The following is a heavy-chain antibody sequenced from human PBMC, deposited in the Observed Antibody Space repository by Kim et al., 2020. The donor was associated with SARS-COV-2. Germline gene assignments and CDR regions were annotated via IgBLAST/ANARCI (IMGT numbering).Heavy chain of an antibody. D-gene: IGHD2-8*01. Sequence: SETLSLTCIVSGGSISSYYWSWIRQPPGKGLEWIGYIYYSGSTNYNPSLKSRVTISVDTSKNQFSLKLSSVTAADTAVYYCASGVPYYYYGMDVWGQGTTVTVSS. V-gene: IGHV4-59*01. CDR3: ASGVPYYYYGMDV. CDR1: GGSISSYY. CDR2: IYYSGST. J-gene: IGHJ6*02.